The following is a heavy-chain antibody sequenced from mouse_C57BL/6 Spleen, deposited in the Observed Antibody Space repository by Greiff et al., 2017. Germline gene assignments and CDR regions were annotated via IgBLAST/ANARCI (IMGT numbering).Heavy chain of an antibody. D-gene: IGHD5-1*01. V-gene: IGHV2-2*01. J-gene: IGHJ2*01. Sequence: VKLMESGPGLVQPSQSLSITCTVSGFSLTSYGVHWVRQSPGKGLEWLGVIWSGGSTDYNAAFISRMSISKDNSKSQVFFKMNSLQADDTAIYYCSRDLGTYYFDYWGQGTTLTVSS. CDR1: GFSLTSYG. CDR3: SRDLGTYYFDY. CDR2: IWSGGST.